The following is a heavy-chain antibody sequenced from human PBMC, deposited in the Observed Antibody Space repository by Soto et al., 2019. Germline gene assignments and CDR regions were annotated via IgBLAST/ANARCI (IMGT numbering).Heavy chain of an antibody. J-gene: IGHJ6*02. CDR1: GGSFSGYY. CDR3: ARGRTYYDFWSGYYRPYYYYGMDV. Sequence: PSETLSLTCAVYGGSFSGYYWSWIRQPPGKGLEWIGEINHSGSTNYNPSLKSRVTISVDTSKNQFSLKLSSVTAADTAVYYCARGRTYYDFWSGYYRPYYYYGMDVWGQGTTVTVSS. CDR2: INHSGST. V-gene: IGHV4-34*01. D-gene: IGHD3-3*01.